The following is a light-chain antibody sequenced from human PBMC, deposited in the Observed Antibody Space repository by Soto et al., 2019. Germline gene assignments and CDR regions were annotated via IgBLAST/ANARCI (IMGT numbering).Light chain of an antibody. CDR1: SSNIGAGYG. CDR3: QSYDSSLRGWV. J-gene: IGLJ3*02. CDR2: VNS. Sequence: QPVLTQPPSVSGAPGQRVTISRTGNSSNIGAGYGVHWYQQLPGTAPKLLIYVNSNRPSGVPDRFSGSKSGTSASLAITGLQAEDESDYYCQSYDSSLRGWVFGGGTKVTVL. V-gene: IGLV1-40*01.